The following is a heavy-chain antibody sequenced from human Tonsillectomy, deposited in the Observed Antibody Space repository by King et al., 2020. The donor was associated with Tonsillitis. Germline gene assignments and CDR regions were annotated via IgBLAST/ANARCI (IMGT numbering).Heavy chain of an antibody. D-gene: IGHD6-13*01. V-gene: IGHV3-30-3*01. CDR2: XXFXGXXK. CDR1: GFTFSNYA. CDR3: ARDDQQLAPWFYGMDV. J-gene: IGHJ6*02. Sequence: VQLVESGGGVVQPGRSLRLSCAASGFTFSNYAMHWVRQAPGKGXEWVXXXXFXGXXKXXXDSVEGRFTISRDSSKNTLSLQMXSLRAEDTAVYYCARDDQQLAPWFYGMDVWGQGTTVTVSS.